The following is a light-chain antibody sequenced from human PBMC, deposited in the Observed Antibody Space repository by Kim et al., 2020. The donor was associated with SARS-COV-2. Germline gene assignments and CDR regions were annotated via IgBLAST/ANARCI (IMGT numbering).Light chain of an antibody. J-gene: IGKJ4*01. CDR3: QQHHSFPLT. CDR1: QGINSY. Sequence: DIQMTQSPSSLSASVGDRVTITCRASQGINSYVAWIQQKPGKAPKSLISGASSLQSGVPSRFSGSGSGTDFTLTISNLQPEDFATYYCQQHHSFPLTFGGGTKVDIK. V-gene: IGKV1-16*01. CDR2: GAS.